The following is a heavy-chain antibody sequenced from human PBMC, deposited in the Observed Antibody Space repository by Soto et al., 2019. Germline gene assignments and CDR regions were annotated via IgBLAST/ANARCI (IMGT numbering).Heavy chain of an antibody. V-gene: IGHV3-53*01. J-gene: IGHJ4*02. CDR3: VQTTGWPGFDF. CDR2: IYCGGTT. D-gene: IGHD6-19*01. Sequence: EVQLVESGGGLIQPGGSLRLSCAASGFAVSSKYMTWVRQAPGKGLEWVSVIYCGGTTYYADCVKGRFTISRDTSKNTLYLQMNSLRAEDTAVYYCVQTTGWPGFDFWGQGTLVTVSS. CDR1: GFAVSSKY.